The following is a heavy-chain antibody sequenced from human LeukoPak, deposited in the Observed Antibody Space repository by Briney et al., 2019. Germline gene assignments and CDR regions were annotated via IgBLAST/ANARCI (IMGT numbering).Heavy chain of an antibody. CDR3: ARGGYDFWSGYYVYYFDY. CDR2: IYYSGST. Sequence: SETLSLTCIVSGGSISSYYWSWIRQPPGKGLEWIGYIYYSGSTNYNPSLKSRVTISVDTSKNQFSLKLSSVTAADTAVYYCARGGYDFWSGYYVYYFDYWGQGTLVTVSS. CDR1: GGSISSYY. V-gene: IGHV4-59*01. J-gene: IGHJ4*02. D-gene: IGHD3-3*01.